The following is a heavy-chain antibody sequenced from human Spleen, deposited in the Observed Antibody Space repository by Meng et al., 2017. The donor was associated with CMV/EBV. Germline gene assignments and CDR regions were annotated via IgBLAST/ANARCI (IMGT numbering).Heavy chain of an antibody. CDR2: INPNSGGT. J-gene: IGHJ6*02. CDR1: GYTFTGYY. D-gene: IGHD2-2*02. Sequence: ASVKVSCKASGYTFTGYYMHWVRQAPGQGLEWMGWINPNSGGTNYAQKFQGRVTMTRDTSISTAYMELSRLRSDDTAVYYCARESPYTGYGMDVWGQGTSVTVSS. V-gene: IGHV1-2*02. CDR3: ARESPYTGYGMDV.